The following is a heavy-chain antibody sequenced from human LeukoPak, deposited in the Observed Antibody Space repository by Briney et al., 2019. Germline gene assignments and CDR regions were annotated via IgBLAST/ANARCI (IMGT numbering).Heavy chain of an antibody. CDR3: AREGSGGYYHVDY. CDR1: GFTFSSYS. J-gene: IGHJ4*02. D-gene: IGHD3-22*01. V-gene: IGHV3-21*01. Sequence: GGSLRLSCAASGFTFSSYSMNWVRQAPGKGLEWVSSISSSSSYIYYADSVKGRFTISRDNAKNSLYLQMNSLRAEDTAVYYCAREGSGGYYHVDYWGQGTLVTVSS. CDR2: ISSSSSYI.